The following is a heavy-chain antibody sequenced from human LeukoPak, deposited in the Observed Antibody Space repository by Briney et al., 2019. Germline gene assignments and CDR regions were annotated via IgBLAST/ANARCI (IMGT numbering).Heavy chain of an antibody. V-gene: IGHV4-59*01. CDR3: ARDPDGSFFDY. CDR1: GGSISSYY. CDR2: IYYSGST. J-gene: IGHJ4*02. Sequence: SETLSLTCTVSGGSISSYYCSWIRQPPGKGLEWIGYIYYSGSTNYNPSLKSRVTISVDTSKNQFSLKLSSVTAADTAVYYCARDPDGSFFDYWGQGTLVTVSS. D-gene: IGHD2-15*01.